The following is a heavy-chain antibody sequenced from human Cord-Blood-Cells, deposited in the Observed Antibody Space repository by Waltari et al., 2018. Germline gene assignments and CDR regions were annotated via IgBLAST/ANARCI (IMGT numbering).Heavy chain of an antibody. J-gene: IGHJ3*02. CDR2: ISGSGGST. Sequence: EVQLLESGGGLVQPGGSLRLSCAASGFTFSSYALTWVRQAPGKGLEWVSAISGSGGSTYYADSVKGRFTISRDNSKNTLYLQMNSLRAEDTAVYYCAKEGTGWNDAFDIWGQGTMVTVSS. CDR3: AKEGTGWNDAFDI. D-gene: IGHD1-1*01. V-gene: IGHV3-23*01. CDR1: GFTFSSYA.